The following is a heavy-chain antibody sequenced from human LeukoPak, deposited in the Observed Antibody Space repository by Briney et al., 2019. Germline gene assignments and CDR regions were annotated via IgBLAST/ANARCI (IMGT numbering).Heavy chain of an antibody. CDR3: AREQRITMVRGFTTTYYFDY. J-gene: IGHJ4*02. CDR2: IWYDGSNK. CDR1: GFTFSSYG. Sequence: GGSLRLSCAASGFTFSSYGMHWVRQAPGKGLEWVAVIWYDGSNKYYADSVKGRFTISRDNSKNTLYLQMNSLRAEDTAVYYCAREQRITMVRGFTTTYYFDYWGQGTLVTVSS. D-gene: IGHD3-10*01. V-gene: IGHV3-33*01.